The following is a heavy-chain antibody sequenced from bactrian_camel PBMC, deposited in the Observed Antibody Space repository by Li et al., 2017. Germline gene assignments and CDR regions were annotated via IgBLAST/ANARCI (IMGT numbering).Heavy chain of an antibody. V-gene: IGHV3S53*01. Sequence: HVQLVESGGGSVQAGGSLRLSCSASGSFIGDLAMARFRRPPGKSCEPVASIDAHGNMAYAYSVQGRVTISRDVSKNTLYLEMNSLTPEDTAMYYCAAGGHCYDYRFVNYWGQGTQVTVS. CDR2: IDAHGNM. J-gene: IGHJ4*01. CDR1: GSFIGDLA. D-gene: IGHD2*01. CDR3: AAGGHCYDYRFVNY.